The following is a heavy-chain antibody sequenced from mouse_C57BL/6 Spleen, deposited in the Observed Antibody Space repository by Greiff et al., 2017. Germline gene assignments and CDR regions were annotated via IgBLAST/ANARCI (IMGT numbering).Heavy chain of an antibody. CDR3: ARSTVVPCDY. J-gene: IGHJ2*01. Sequence: VQLKESGAELVKPGASVTLSCTASGFNIKDYYMPWVKQRTDQGLEWIGRIDPEDGAPQYAPKFPGQATITADTSSNTAYLQLSSLTSEDTAVYYCARSTVVPCDYGGQGTTRTVAS. V-gene: IGHV14-2*01. D-gene: IGHD1-1*01. CDR2: IDPEDGAP. CDR1: GFNIKDYY.